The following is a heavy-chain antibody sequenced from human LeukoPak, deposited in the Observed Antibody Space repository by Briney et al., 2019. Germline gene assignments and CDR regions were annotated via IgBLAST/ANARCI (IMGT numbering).Heavy chain of an antibody. V-gene: IGHV1-8*01. D-gene: IGHD3-22*01. CDR3: ARDPYYYERSGYYLNWFDP. CDR2: MNPNSGNT. CDR1: GYTFTSYD. Sequence: ASVKVSCKASGYTFTSYDNNWVRQATGQGLEWMGWMNPNSGNTGYAQKFQGRVTMTRNTSISTAYMELSSLRSEDTAVYYCARDPYYYERSGYYLNWFDPWGQGTLVTVSS. J-gene: IGHJ5*02.